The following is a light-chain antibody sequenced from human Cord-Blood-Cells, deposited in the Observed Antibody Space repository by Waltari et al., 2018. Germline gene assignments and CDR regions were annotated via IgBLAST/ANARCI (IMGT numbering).Light chain of an antibody. J-gene: IGKJ2*01. CDR2: DEP. Sequence: ESVLTQSPATLSLSRGVGATLYCRASQRVRSYLACYQQKPGQAPRPFIYDEPNRATGIPARFSAGGFGTVSTLTISRLEPEDLAVYYCQECSNWPHTFGQGTKLEIK. CDR1: QRVRSY. V-gene: IGKV3-11*01. CDR3: QECSNWPHT.